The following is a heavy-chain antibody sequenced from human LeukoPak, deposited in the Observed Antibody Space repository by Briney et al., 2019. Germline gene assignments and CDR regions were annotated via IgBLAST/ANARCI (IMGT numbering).Heavy chain of an antibody. J-gene: IGHJ4*02. D-gene: IGHD2-2*01. Sequence: ASVKVSCKASGYTFTGYYMHWVRQAPGQGLEWMGRISPNSGGTNYAQKFQGRVTMTRDTSISTAYMELSRLRSDDTAVYYCARVSNIVVVPAFDYWGQGTLVTVSS. CDR3: ARVSNIVVVPAFDY. V-gene: IGHV1-2*06. CDR2: ISPNSGGT. CDR1: GYTFTGYY.